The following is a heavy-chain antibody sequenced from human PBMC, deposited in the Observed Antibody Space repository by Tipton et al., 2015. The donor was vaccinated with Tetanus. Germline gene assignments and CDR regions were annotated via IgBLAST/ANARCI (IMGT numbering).Heavy chain of an antibody. J-gene: IGHJ3*02. CDR1: GGTFSSYA. Sequence: QVQLVQSGAEVKKPGSSVKVSCKASGGTFSSYAISWVRQAPGQGLEWMGGTIPIFGTANYAQKFQGRVTITADESTSTAYMELSSLRSEDTAVYYCAHRKGYYDSSALGAFDIWGQGTMVTVSS. CDR3: AHRKGYYDSSALGAFDI. D-gene: IGHD3-22*01. V-gene: IGHV1-69*12. CDR2: TIPIFGTA.